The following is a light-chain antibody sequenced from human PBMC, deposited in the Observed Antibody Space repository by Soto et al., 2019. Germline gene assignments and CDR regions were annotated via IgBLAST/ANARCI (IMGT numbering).Light chain of an antibody. V-gene: IGKV3-20*01. CDR1: ESVTENQ. CDR2: AIS. J-gene: IGKJ1*01. Sequence: DIVLTQSPGTLSLSPGERATLSCRSSESVTENQLAWYQQKPGQAPRLLIYAISTRAAGVPDRFSGSGSGTDFTLTISRLEPEDFAMYYRQQYGSSRWTFAQGTKV. CDR3: QQYGSSRWT.